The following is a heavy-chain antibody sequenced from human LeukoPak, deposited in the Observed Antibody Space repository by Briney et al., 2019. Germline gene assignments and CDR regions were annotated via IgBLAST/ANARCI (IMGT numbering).Heavy chain of an antibody. D-gene: IGHD3-22*01. V-gene: IGHV3-23*01. Sequence: GGSLRLSCAAAGFTFSDYGMNWVRQAPGKGLEWVSGISGSGISTYYADSVKGRFTISRDNSKNTLYLQMNSLRVEDTAVYYCAKSWNYYDSSGDDALDIWGQGTMVTASS. CDR1: GFTFSDYG. J-gene: IGHJ3*02. CDR3: AKSWNYYDSSGDDALDI. CDR2: ISGSGIST.